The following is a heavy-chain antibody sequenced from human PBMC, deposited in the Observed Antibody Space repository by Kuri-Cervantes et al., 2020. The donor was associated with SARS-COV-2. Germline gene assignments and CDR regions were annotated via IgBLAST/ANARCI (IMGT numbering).Heavy chain of an antibody. V-gene: IGHV3-21*01. CDR2: ISSSSSYI. CDR3: ARDATVTTSYYFDY. D-gene: IGHD4-11*01. J-gene: IGHJ4*02. Sequence: LSLTCAASGFTFSSYSMNWVRQAPGKGLEWVSSISSSSSYIYYADSVKGRFTISRDNAKNSLYLQMNSLRAEDTAVYYCARDATVTTSYYFDYWGQGTLVTVSS. CDR1: GFTFSSYS.